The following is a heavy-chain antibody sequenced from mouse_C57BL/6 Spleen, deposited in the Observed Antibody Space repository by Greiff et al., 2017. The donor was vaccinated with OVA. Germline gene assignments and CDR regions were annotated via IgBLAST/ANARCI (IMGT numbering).Heavy chain of an antibody. CDR3: TSNYGYAMDY. Sequence: QVHVKQSGAELVRPGASVTLSCKASGYTFTDYEMHWVKQTPVHGLEWIGAIDPETGGTAYNQKFKGKAILTADKSSSTAYMELRSLTSEDSAVYYCTSNYGYAMDYWGQGTSVTVSS. D-gene: IGHD1-1*01. J-gene: IGHJ4*01. CDR2: IDPETGGT. V-gene: IGHV1-15*01. CDR1: GYTFTDYE.